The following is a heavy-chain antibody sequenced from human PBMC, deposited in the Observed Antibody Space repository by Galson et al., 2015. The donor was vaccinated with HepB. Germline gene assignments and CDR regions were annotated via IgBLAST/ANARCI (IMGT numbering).Heavy chain of an antibody. CDR1: GGSVSSGSYY. CDR3: ARDRGIFGVVARPPYYYGMDV. D-gene: IGHD3-3*01. J-gene: IGHJ6*02. CDR2: IYYSGST. V-gene: IGHV4-61*01. Sequence: LSLTCTVSGGSVSSGSYYWSWIRQPPGKGLEWVGYIYYSGSTNYNPSLKSRVTISVDTSKNQFSLKLSSVTAADTAVYYCARDRGIFGVVARPPYYYGMDVWGQGTTVTVSS.